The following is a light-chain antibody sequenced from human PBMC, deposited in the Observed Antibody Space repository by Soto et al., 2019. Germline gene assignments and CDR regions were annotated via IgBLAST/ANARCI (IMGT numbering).Light chain of an antibody. J-gene: IGKJ4*01. CDR3: QQYYSYPLT. V-gene: IGKV1-8*01. CDR2: AAS. CDR1: QGISCY. Sequence: AIRMTQSPSSFSASTGDRVTITCRASQGISCYLAWYQQKPGKAPKLLIYAASTLQSGVPSRFSGSGSGTDFTLTISCLHSEDFATYYGQQYYSYPLTCGGGTKVEIK.